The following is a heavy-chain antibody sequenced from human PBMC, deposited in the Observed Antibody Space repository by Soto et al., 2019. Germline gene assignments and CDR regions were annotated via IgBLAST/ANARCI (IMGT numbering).Heavy chain of an antibody. CDR1: GFTFSDHY. V-gene: IGHV3-72*01. D-gene: IGHD3-16*01. CDR3: TRISFPYYYMDV. CDR2: TRNKANSYTT. Sequence: PGGSLRLSCAASGFTFSDHYMDWVRQAPGKGLEWVGRTRNKANSYTTEYAASVKGRFTISRDDSKNSLYLQMNGLKTEDTAFYYCTRISFPYYYMDVWGKGTTVTV. J-gene: IGHJ6*03.